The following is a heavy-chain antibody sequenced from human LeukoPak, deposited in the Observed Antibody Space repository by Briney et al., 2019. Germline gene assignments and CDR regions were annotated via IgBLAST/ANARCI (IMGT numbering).Heavy chain of an antibody. Sequence: PGRSLRLSCAASGFTFSSYDMHWVRQAPGKSLEWVSGISWNSGSIGYADSVKGRFTISRDNAKNSLYLQMNSLRAEDTALYYCAKDRLAVASNFDYWGQGTLVTVSS. CDR1: GFTFSSYD. J-gene: IGHJ4*02. V-gene: IGHV3-9*01. D-gene: IGHD6-19*01. CDR3: AKDRLAVASNFDY. CDR2: ISWNSGSI.